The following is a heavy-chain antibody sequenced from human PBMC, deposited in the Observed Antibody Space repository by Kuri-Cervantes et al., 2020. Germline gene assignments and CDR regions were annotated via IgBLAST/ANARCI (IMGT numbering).Heavy chain of an antibody. J-gene: IGHJ3*02. CDR3: ARAVDTITDAFDI. CDR2: IDTAGDT. Sequence: GESLKISCVASGFTFSNYGMHWVRQPTGKGLEWVSAIDTAGDTFYLGSVQGRFTISRENAKNSLFLQMNSLRAGDTAVYYCARAVDTITDAFDIWGQGTMVTVSS. CDR1: GFTFSNYG. V-gene: IGHV3-13*01. D-gene: IGHD5-24*01.